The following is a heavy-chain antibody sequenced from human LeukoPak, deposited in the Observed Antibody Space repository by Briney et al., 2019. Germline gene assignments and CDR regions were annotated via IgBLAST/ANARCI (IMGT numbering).Heavy chain of an antibody. CDR1: GGSISSGGFY. CDR2: VHYSGTT. CDR3: AVSSSPKVAAFDI. J-gene: IGHJ3*02. D-gene: IGHD6-13*01. V-gene: IGHV4-31*03. Sequence: SETLSPTCSVSGGSISSGGFYWSWIRQPPGKGLEWIGHVHYSGTTYYTPSLKSRLTILVDTSRNQLSLKLRSVTAADTAVYYCAVSSSPKVAAFDIWGQGTMVTVS.